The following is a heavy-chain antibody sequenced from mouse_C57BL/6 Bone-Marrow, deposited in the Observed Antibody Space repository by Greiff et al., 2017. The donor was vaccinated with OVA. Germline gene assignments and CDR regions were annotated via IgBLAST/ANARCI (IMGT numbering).Heavy chain of an antibody. J-gene: IGHJ3*01. D-gene: IGHD2-3*01. Sequence: EVQLQQSGPGLVKPSQSLSLTCSVTGYSITSGYYWNWIRQFPGNKLEWMGYISYDGSNNYNPSLKNRISITRDTSKNQFFLKLNSVTTEDTATYYCARDGYYAAYWGQGTLVTVSA. CDR3: ARDGYYAAY. V-gene: IGHV3-6*01. CDR2: ISYDGSN. CDR1: GYSITSGYY.